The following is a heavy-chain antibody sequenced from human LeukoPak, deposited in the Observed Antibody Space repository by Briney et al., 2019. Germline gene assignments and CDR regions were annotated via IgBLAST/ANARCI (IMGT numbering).Heavy chain of an antibody. V-gene: IGHV1-18*01. CDR3: ARVDRAVADTNWFDP. J-gene: IGHJ5*02. CDR2: ISAYNGNT. D-gene: IGHD6-19*01. CDR1: GYTFTSYG. Sequence: ASVKVSCNASGYTFTSYGISWVRQAPGQGLEWMGWISAYNGNTNYAQKLQGRVTMTTDTSTSTAYMELRSLRSDDTAVYYCARVDRAVADTNWFDPWGQGTLVTVSS.